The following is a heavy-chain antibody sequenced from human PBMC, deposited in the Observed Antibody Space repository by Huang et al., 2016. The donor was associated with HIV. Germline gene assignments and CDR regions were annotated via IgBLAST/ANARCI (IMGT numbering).Heavy chain of an antibody. CDR1: GFDFRSYA. CDR3: ARGGILGTSWYRPFDY. CDR2: ISNDGNNM. Sequence: QVQLGESGGGVVQPEKSLRLSCAASGFDFRSYAMNWVRQAPGKGPQLGAVISNDGNNMNYSDSVQGLFIISRDNSKNTLYLQMNSLTGEDTAIYYCARGGILGTSWYRPFDYWGQGTLVTVSS. V-gene: IGHV3-30-3*01. D-gene: IGHD6-13*01. J-gene: IGHJ4*02.